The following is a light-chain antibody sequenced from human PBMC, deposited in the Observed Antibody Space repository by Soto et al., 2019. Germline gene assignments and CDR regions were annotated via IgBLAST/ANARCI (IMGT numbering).Light chain of an antibody. J-gene: IGKJ1*01. CDR1: QTVNRNY. CDR2: GVS. Sequence: EMVLTQSPGTLALSLGDGATLSCRASQTVNRNYLAWYHQKPGQPPRLLIYGVSNRATGVPDRFSGGGSGTEFTLTIVSLEPDDFGTYYCQQYIDSPRTFGQGTRVEVK. CDR3: QQYIDSPRT. V-gene: IGKV3-20*01.